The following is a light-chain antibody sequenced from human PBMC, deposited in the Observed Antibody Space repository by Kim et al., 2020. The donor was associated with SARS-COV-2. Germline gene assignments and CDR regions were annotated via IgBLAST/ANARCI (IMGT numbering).Light chain of an antibody. Sequence: AFAGDRITITCRASQNIGTFLSWYQQRSGKAPKLLFYSASNLQSGVPSTFRASGSGTDFTLTISGLQPEDSATYYCLQTHSSPLTFGGGTKVEIK. V-gene: IGKV1-39*01. CDR2: SAS. CDR1: QNIGTF. J-gene: IGKJ4*01. CDR3: LQTHSSPLT.